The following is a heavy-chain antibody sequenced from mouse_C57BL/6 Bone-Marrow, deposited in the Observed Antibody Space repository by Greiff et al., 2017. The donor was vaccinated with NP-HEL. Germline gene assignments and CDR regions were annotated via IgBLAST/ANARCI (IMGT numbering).Heavy chain of an antibody. Sequence: EVQRVESGGDLVKPGGSLKLSCAASGFTFSSYGMSWVRQTPDKRLEWVATISSGGSYTYYPDSVKGRFTISRDNAKNTLYLQMSSLKSEDTAMYYCARQNWDDAYWGQGTLVTVSA. J-gene: IGHJ3*01. CDR2: ISSGGSYT. D-gene: IGHD4-1*01. V-gene: IGHV5-6*01. CDR3: ARQNWDDAY. CDR1: GFTFSSYG.